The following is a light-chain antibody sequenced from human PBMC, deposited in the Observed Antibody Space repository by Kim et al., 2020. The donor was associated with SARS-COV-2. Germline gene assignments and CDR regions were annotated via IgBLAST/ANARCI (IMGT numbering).Light chain of an antibody. CDR2: DAS. CDR3: QQFDDLPIT. CDR1: QDINNY. V-gene: IGKV1-33*01. Sequence: DIQMTQSPSSLSASVGDRLTITCQASQDINNYLNWYQQKPGKAPKLLIYDASNLETGVPSRFSGSGSGTDFTFTITSLQPDDIATYYCQQFDDLPITFGGGTKVEI. J-gene: IGKJ4*01.